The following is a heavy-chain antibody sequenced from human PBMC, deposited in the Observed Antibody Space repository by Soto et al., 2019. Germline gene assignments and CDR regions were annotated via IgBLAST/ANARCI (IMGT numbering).Heavy chain of an antibody. D-gene: IGHD3-22*01. CDR2: IKSKTDGGTT. V-gene: IGHV3-15*07. Sequence: PGGSLRLSCAASGFTFSNACMNWVRQAPGKGLEWVGRIKSKTDGGTTDYAAPVKGRFTISRDDSKNTLYLQMNSLTTEDTAVYYCTTDVYYYDGPGYSLGVRGQGTSVPVSS. J-gene: IGHJ1*01. CDR1: GFTFSNAC. CDR3: TTDVYYYDGPGYSLGV.